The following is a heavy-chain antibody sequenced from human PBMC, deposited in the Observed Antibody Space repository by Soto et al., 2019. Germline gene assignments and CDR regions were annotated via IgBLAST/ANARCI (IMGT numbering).Heavy chain of an antibody. J-gene: IGHJ6*02. CDR1: GFTFSSYS. CDR3: ARGETMALPYYYYGMDV. CDR2: ISSSSSTI. V-gene: IGHV3-48*02. D-gene: IGHD3-10*01. Sequence: GGSLRLSCAASGFTFSSYSMNWVRQAPGKGLEWVSYISSSSSTIYYADSVKGRFTISRDNAKNSLYLQMNSLRDEDTAVYYCARGETMALPYYYYGMDVWGQGTTVTVSS.